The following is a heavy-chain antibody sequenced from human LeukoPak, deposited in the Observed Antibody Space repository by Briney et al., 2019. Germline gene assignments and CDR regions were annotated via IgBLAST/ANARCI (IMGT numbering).Heavy chain of an antibody. V-gene: IGHV3-30-3*01. CDR2: ISYDGSNK. J-gene: IGHJ6*02. CDR3: ARDRVLVAGTSFSYYYGMDV. Sequence: GGSLRLSCAASGFTFSSYAMHWVRQAPGKGLEWVAVISYDGSNKYYADSVKGRFTISRDNSKNTLYLQMNSLRAEDTAVYYCARDRVLVAGTSFSYYYGMDVWGQGTTVTVSS. D-gene: IGHD6-19*01. CDR1: GFTFSSYA.